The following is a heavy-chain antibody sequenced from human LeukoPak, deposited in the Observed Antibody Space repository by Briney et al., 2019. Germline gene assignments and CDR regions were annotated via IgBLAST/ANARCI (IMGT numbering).Heavy chain of an antibody. Sequence: SVKVSCKASGGTFSSYAISWVRQAPGQGLEWMGGIIPIFGTANYAQKFQGRVTITADESTSTAYIEPSSLRSEDTAVYYCARSERGHCSGGSCYREGYYYYYMDVWGKGTTVTVSS. CDR3: ARSERGHCSGGSCYREGYYYYYMDV. V-gene: IGHV1-69*13. CDR2: IIPIFGTA. CDR1: GGTFSSYA. J-gene: IGHJ6*03. D-gene: IGHD2-15*01.